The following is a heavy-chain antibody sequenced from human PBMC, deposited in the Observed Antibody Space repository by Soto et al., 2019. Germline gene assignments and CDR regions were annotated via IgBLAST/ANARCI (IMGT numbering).Heavy chain of an antibody. CDR1: GGSISSGGYS. V-gene: IGHV4-30-2*01. Sequence: SETLSLTCAVSGGSISSGGYSWSWIRQPPGKGLGWIGYIYHSGSTYYNPSLKSRVTISVDRSKNQFSLKLSSVTAADTAVYYCARGHTYYDILTGYYNNNWFDPWGQGTLVTVSS. CDR2: IYHSGST. D-gene: IGHD3-9*01. J-gene: IGHJ5*02. CDR3: ARGHTYYDILTGYYNNNWFDP.